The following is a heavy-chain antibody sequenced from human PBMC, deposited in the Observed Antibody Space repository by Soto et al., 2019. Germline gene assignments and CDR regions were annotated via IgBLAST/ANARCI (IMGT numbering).Heavy chain of an antibody. J-gene: IGHJ4*02. CDR3: ISSASYDFWSGYYLFDY. D-gene: IGHD3-3*01. V-gene: IGHV3-49*04. CDR1: GFTFGDYA. CDR2: IRSKAYGGTT. Sequence: PGGSLRLSCTASGFTFGDYAMSWVRQAPGKGLEWVGFIRSKAYGGTTEYAASVKGRFTISRDDSKSIAYLQMNSLKTEDTAVYYCISSASYDFWSGYYLFDYWGQGTLVTVSS.